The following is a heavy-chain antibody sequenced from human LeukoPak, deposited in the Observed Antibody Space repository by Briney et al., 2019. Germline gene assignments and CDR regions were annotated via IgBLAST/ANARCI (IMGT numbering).Heavy chain of an antibody. CDR1: GFTFSDYF. D-gene: IGHD6-13*01. CDR2: ISGSSTST. CDR3: ARRAAGMGGLVDY. V-gene: IGHV3-11*03. J-gene: IGHJ4*02. Sequence: GGSLRLSCAASGFTFSDYFMSWIRQAPGKGLEWVPYISGSSTSTNYADSVKGRFTTSRDNAKNSLFLQMNSLRAEDTAVYYCARRAAGMGGLVDYWGQGTLVTVSS.